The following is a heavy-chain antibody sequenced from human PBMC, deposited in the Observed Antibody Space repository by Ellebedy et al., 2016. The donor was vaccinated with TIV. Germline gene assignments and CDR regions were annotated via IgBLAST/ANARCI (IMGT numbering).Heavy chain of an antibody. CDR3: ARATRVAGSPNSLIDY. V-gene: IGHV3-23*01. D-gene: IGHD6-19*01. Sequence: PGGSLRLSCAASGFTFGYYAMSRVRQAPGKGLEWVSTIIGSGGTTSYADPVKGRFTISRDNSKNTVYLQMNSLRAEDTALYYCARATRVAGSPNSLIDYWGQGILVTVSS. CDR2: IIGSGGTT. CDR1: GFTFGYYA. J-gene: IGHJ4*02.